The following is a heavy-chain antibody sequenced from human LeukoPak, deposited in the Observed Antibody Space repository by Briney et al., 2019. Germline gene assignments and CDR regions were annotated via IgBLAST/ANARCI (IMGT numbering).Heavy chain of an antibody. CDR2: IGPNRDDT. V-gene: IGHV1-2*02. Sequence: ASVKVSCKASGYTFTDYYIHWVRQAPGQGLEWMGWIGPNRDDTSYAQKFQGRLTVTRDTSISTAYMEVSGLRSDDTAVYYCGRNRLGKALDVWGQGTMVTVSS. D-gene: IGHD7-27*01. CDR1: GYTFTDYY. J-gene: IGHJ3*01. CDR3: GRNRLGKALDV.